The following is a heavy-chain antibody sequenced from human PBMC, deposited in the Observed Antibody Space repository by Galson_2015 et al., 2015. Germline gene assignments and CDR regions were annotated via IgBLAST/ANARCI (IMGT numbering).Heavy chain of an antibody. D-gene: IGHD4-23*01. V-gene: IGHV3-30*18. CDR1: GFTFSSYA. J-gene: IGHJ5*02. Sequence: SLRLSCAASGFTFSSYAMSWVRQAPGKGLEWVAVISYDGSNKYYADSVKGRFTISRDNSKNTLYLQMNSLRAEDTAVYYCAKGLYPKIIGGNSPFDHRGPGTLVTVSS. CDR2: ISYDGSNK. CDR3: AKGLYPKIIGGNSPFDH.